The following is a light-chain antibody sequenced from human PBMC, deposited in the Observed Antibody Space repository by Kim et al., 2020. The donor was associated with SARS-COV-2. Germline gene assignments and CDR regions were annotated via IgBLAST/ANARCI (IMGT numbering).Light chain of an antibody. CDR2: AIN. V-gene: IGLV1-51*01. Sequence: GQKVTISSSASTTNIATNYVSWSHHLPWTAPKLLFYAINKRASGIPDRFSGSQSGTSATLFITGLQTGDEADYYCGTWDTSLSVGVFGGGTQLTVL. CDR3: GTWDTSLSVGV. CDR1: TTNIATNY. J-gene: IGLJ3*02.